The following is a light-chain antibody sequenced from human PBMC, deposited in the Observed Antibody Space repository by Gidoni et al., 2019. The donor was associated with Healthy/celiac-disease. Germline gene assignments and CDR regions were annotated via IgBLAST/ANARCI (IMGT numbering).Light chain of an antibody. CDR2: LGS. CDR1: PSLGHSNGYNY. V-gene: IGKV2-28*01. CDR3: MQALQTPWT. J-gene: IGKJ1*01. Sequence: DIVMTQSPLSLPVTPGEPASISCRSSPSLGHSNGYNYFDWYLQKPCQSPQLLIYLGSNRASGVPDRFSGSGSGTDFTLKISRVEAEDVGVYYCMQALQTPWTFGQGTKVEIK.